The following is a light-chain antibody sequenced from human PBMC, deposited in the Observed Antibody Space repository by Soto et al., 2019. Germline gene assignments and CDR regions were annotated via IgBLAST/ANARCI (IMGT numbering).Light chain of an antibody. CDR1: QSVSSSY. V-gene: IGKV3-20*01. Sequence: EMVLTQSPGTLSLSPGERATRSCRASQSVSSSYLAWYQQKPGQAPRLLIYGASSRATGIPDRFSGSGSGTDFTLTISRLEPEDFAVYYCQQYGSSLFTFGPGTKVDIK. J-gene: IGKJ3*01. CDR2: GAS. CDR3: QQYGSSLFT.